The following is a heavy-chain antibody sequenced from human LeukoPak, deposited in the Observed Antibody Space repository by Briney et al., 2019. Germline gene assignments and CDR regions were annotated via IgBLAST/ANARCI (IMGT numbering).Heavy chain of an antibody. CDR1: GGTFISNA. CDR3: ASGRTTTETTYCFDP. J-gene: IGHJ5*02. D-gene: IGHD4-11*01. Sequence: GASVKVSCKASGGTFISNAITWVRQAPGQGLEWMGRIIPIFGITDYAQKFQGRVTITADKSTSTAYMEFSSLRSEDTAVYYCASGRTTTETTYCFDPWGQGTLITVSS. CDR2: IIPIFGIT. V-gene: IGHV1-69*04.